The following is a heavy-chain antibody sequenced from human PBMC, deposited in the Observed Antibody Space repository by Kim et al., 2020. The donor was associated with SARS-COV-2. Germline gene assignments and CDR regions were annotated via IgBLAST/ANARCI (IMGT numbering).Heavy chain of an antibody. V-gene: IGHV3-21*01. CDR3: ARPSPDGPLIDY. J-gene: IGHJ4*02. Sequence: YDADSGKGRFTISRDNAKNSLYLQMNSLRAEDTAVYYCARPSPDGPLIDYWGQGTLVTVSS.